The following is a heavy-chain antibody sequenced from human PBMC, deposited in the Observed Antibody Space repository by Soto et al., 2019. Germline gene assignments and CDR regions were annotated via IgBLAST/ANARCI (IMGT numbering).Heavy chain of an antibody. CDR1: GYSFTSCW. CDR3: ARPGDDILTGYPYDFDY. J-gene: IGHJ4*02. V-gene: IGHV5-51*01. Sequence: GESLKISCKGSGYSFTSCWIGWVRQMPGKGLEWMGIIYPGDSDTRYSPSFQGQVTISADKSISTAYLQWSSLKASDTAMYYCARPGDDILTGYPYDFDYWAQGTLVPVPS. CDR2: IYPGDSDT. D-gene: IGHD3-9*01.